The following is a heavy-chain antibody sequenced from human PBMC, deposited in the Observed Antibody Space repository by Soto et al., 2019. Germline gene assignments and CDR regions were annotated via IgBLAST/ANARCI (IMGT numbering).Heavy chain of an antibody. V-gene: IGHV1-69*06. CDR1: GGTFSSYA. Sequence: GASVKVSCKASGGTFSSYAISWVRQAPGQGLEWMGGIIPIFGTANYAQKFQGRVTITADTSKNTVSLQMNSLTLEDTAVYYCANVYSHASDSWGQGTLVTVSS. CDR2: IIPIFGTA. CDR3: ANVYSHASDS. D-gene: IGHD5-18*01. J-gene: IGHJ4*02.